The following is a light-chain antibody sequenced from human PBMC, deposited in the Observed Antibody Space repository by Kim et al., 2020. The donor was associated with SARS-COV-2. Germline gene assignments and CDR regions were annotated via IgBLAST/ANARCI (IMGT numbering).Light chain of an antibody. V-gene: IGKV3-11*01. CDR2: DAS. Sequence: LSPGERSPLSCRAIQSINPYLAWYQHKPGQSPRLLIYDASQRATGIPARFSGSGSGADFTLIIDSLEPEDFAVYYCQQRSNWPLTFGGGTKVDIK. CDR3: QQRSNWPLT. CDR1: QSINPY. J-gene: IGKJ4*01.